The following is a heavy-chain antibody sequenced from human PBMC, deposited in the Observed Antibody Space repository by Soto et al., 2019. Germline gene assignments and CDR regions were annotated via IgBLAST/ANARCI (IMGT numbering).Heavy chain of an antibody. Sequence: QAQLVESGGGVVQPGRSLRLSCAASGFIFSSYGMHWVRQSPGKGLEWVAVISYDGHTKYYADPVKGRFTISRDNSKRTLYLQMNSLRAEDTAVYYCAKVSLDFFLARAFEVWCQGTVVTVSS. V-gene: IGHV3-30*18. CDR1: GFIFSSYG. D-gene: IGHD1-1*01. CDR3: AKVSLDFFLARAFEV. J-gene: IGHJ3*01. CDR2: ISYDGHTK.